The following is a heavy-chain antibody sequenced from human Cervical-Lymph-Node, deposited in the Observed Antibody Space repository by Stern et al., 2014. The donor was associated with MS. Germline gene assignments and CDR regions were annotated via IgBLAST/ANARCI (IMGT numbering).Heavy chain of an antibody. V-gene: IGHV5-51*01. CDR3: ARQTTAWASDV. J-gene: IGHJ4*02. D-gene: IGHD1-14*01. Sequence: EVQLVQSGAELIRPGESLKISCTGSGYKFSIYWIAWVRQIPGQGLEWMGIIYPGDLETSYSPSFQGQVTMSADKSTSTAYLQWSSLNASDTAMYFCARQTTAWASDVWGQGTLVTVSS. CDR1: GYKFSIYW. CDR2: IYPGDLET.